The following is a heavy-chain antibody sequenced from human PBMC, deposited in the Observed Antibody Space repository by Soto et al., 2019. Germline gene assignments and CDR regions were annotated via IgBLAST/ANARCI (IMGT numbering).Heavy chain of an antibody. D-gene: IGHD4-17*01. J-gene: IGHJ6*02. CDR2: MNPNSGNT. CDR1: GYTFTSYN. V-gene: IGHV1-8*01. Sequence: QVQLVQSGAEVKKPGASVKVSCKASGYTFTSYNINWVRQATGQGLEWMGWMNPNSGNTGYAQKFQGRVTMTRNTSISTAYMELSSLRSEDTAVYYCAATVTASHYYYGMDVWGQGTTVTVSS. CDR3: AATVTASHYYYGMDV.